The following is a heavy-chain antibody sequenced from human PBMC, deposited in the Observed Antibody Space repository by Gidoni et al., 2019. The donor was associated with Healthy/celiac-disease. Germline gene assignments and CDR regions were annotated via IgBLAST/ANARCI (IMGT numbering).Heavy chain of an antibody. Sequence: QVQLQESGPGLVKPSQTLSLTCTVSGGSISSGGYYWSWIRQHPGKGLEWIGYIYYSGSTYYNPSLKSRVTISVDTSKNQFSLKLSSVTAADTAVYYCARDLPFPYYYDSSGLASGAFDIWGQGTMVTVSS. V-gene: IGHV4-31*03. D-gene: IGHD3-22*01. CDR1: GGSISSGGYY. J-gene: IGHJ3*02. CDR3: ARDLPFPYYYDSSGLASGAFDI. CDR2: IYYSGST.